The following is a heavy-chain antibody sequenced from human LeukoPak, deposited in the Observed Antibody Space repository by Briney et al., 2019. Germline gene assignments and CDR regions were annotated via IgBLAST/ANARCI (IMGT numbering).Heavy chain of an antibody. Sequence: SQTLSLTCTVSGGSISSGDYYWSWIRQLPGKGLEWIGYIYYSGSTYYNPSLKSRVTISVDTSKNQFSLKLSSVTAADTAVYYCARVGGITPFDYWGQGTLVTVSS. J-gene: IGHJ4*02. CDR1: GGSISSGDYY. D-gene: IGHD3-10*01. CDR3: ARVGGITPFDY. CDR2: IYYSGST. V-gene: IGHV4-30-4*01.